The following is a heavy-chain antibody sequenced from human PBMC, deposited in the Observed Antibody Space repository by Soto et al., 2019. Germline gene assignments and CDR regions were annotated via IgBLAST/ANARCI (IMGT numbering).Heavy chain of an antibody. CDR2: ISYDGSNK. D-gene: IGHD6-19*01. V-gene: IGHV3-30*18. Sequence: PGGSLRLSCAACGFTFSSYGMHWVRQAPGKGLEWVAVISYDGSNKYYADSVKGRFTISRDNSKNTLYLQMNSLRAEDTAVYYCAKVKAVAGIGPGIDYWGQGTLVTVSS. CDR1: GFTFSSYG. CDR3: AKVKAVAGIGPGIDY. J-gene: IGHJ4*02.